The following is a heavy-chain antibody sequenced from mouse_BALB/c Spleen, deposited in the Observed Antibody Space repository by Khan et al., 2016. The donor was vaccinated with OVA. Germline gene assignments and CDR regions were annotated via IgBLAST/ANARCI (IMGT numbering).Heavy chain of an antibody. V-gene: IGHV1S135*01. CDR2: IDPFSGGT. CDR1: GYSFTTYY. J-gene: IGHJ3*01. CDR3: TRHGYVAWFTY. Sequence: VQLKQSGPELIKPGTSVKISCKASGYSFTTYYIHWVMQSHETSLEWIGYIDPFSGGTTYNQKFKGKATLTVDKSSSTAYIHLSNLTSEDSAVYYCTRHGYVAWFTYWGQGTLVTVSA. D-gene: IGHD2-2*01.